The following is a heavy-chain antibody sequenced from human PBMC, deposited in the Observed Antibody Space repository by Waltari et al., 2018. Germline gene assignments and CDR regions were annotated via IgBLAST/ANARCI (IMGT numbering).Heavy chain of an antibody. V-gene: IGHV4-30-2*01. Sequence: QLQLQESGPGLVMPSPPLSLPCPISGRSISSGGYSWRCIRQHPGKGLEWIGYIDHSGSTYYNPSLKSRVTISVDRSKNQFSLKLSSVTAADTAVYYCATYYYDSSGYSLFDYWGQGTLVTVSS. CDR2: IDHSGST. D-gene: IGHD3-22*01. J-gene: IGHJ4*02. CDR1: GRSISSGGYS. CDR3: ATYYYDSSGYSLFDY.